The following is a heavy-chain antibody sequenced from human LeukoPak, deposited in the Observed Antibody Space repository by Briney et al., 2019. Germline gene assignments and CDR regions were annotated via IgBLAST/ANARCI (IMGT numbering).Heavy chain of an antibody. D-gene: IGHD3-9*01. CDR3: ARTYYDILTGYIPGGAFDI. Sequence: PSETLSLTCTVSGGSISSYYWSWIRQPPGKGLEWIGYIYYSGSTNYNPSLKSRVTISVDTSKNQFSLKLSSVTAADTAVYYCARTYYDILTGYIPGGAFDIWGQGTMVTVSS. J-gene: IGHJ3*02. CDR1: GGSISSYY. V-gene: IGHV4-59*01. CDR2: IYYSGST.